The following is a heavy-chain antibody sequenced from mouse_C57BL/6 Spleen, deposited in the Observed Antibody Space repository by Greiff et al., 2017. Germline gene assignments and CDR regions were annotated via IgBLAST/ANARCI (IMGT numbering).Heavy chain of an antibody. Sequence: EVKLMESEGGLVQPGSSMKLSCTASGFTFSDYYMAWVRQVPEKGLEWVANINYDGSSTYYLDSLKSRFIISRDNAKNILYLQMSSLKSEDTATDYCAGLYYDYAWFAYWGQGTLVTVSA. V-gene: IGHV5-16*01. D-gene: IGHD2-4*01. CDR1: GFTFSDYY. CDR3: AGLYYDYAWFAY. CDR2: INYDGSST. J-gene: IGHJ3*01.